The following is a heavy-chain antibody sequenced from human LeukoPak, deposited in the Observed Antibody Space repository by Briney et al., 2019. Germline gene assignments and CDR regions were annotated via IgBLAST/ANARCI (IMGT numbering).Heavy chain of an antibody. V-gene: IGHV4-34*01. D-gene: IGHD3-16*01. CDR2: INHRGST. CDR3: ARASGRVAYDFDY. CDR1: GGSFSGYY. J-gene: IGHJ4*02. Sequence: MTSETLSLTCAVYGGSFSGYYWSWIRQPPGKGLEWIGEINHRGSTNYNPSLKSRVTISVDTSKNQFSLKLSSVTAADTAVYYCARASGRVAYDFDYWGQGTLVTVSS.